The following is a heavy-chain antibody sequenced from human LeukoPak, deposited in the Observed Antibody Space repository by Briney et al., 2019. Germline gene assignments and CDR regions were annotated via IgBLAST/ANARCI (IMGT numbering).Heavy chain of an antibody. D-gene: IGHD6-13*01. J-gene: IGHJ4*02. CDR3: ARRAARRSYFDY. CDR2: ISISGSSI. Sequence: GGSLRLSCAASGFTFSDYFMTWIRQAPGEGLEWISYISISGSSIYTADSLKGRFTISRDNAKSSLYLEVNSLRAEDSAVYYCARRAARRSYFDYWGQGTLVIVSS. V-gene: IGHV3-11*01. CDR1: GFTFSDYF.